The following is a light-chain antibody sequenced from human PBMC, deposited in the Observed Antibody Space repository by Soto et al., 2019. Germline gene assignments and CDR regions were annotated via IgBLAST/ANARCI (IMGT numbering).Light chain of an antibody. Sequence: EVVMTQSPATLSVSPGERATLSCRTSQSVLNNLAWYQSKPGQAPRLLIFGASTRAAGIPARFSGSGSATEFPLTIRSLQSEDSAVYYCHHYSNWPPYTFGTGTRLEIK. J-gene: IGKJ2*01. V-gene: IGKV3D-15*01. CDR3: HHYSNWPPYT. CDR1: QSVLNN. CDR2: GAS.